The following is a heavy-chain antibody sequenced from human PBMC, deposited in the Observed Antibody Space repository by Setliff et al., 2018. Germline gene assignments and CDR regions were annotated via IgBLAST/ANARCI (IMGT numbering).Heavy chain of an antibody. D-gene: IGHD2-2*01. CDR1: GYTFAKYG. CDR3: VRDRAAIVVGPPTAAFDI. V-gene: IGHV1-18*01. CDR2: ISGYNGYT. J-gene: IGHJ3*02. Sequence: ASVKVSCKAFGYTFAKYGTSWVRQAPGQGLEWMGWISGYNGYTVYAQKLQGRGTLTTDTSTGTAYMEVRSLRSDDTAQYYCVRDRAAIVVGPPTAAFDIWGQGTMVTVSS.